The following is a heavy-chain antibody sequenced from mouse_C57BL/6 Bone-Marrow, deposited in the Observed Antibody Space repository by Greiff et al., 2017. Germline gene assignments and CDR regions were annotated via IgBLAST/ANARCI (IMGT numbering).Heavy chain of an antibody. J-gene: IGHJ3*01. Sequence: VQLQQSGAELVRPGASVKLSCTASGFNIKDDYMHWVKQRPEQGLEWIGWIDPENGDTEDASKFQGKATITADTSSNTAYLQLSSLTSEDTAVYYGTTTRVTRGGPWFAYWGQGTLVTVSA. V-gene: IGHV14-4*01. CDR2: IDPENGDT. CDR3: TTTRVTRGGPWFAY. CDR1: GFNIKDDY. D-gene: IGHD2-2*01.